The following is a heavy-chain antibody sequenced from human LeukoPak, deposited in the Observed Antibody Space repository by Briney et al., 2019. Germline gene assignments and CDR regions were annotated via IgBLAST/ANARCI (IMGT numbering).Heavy chain of an antibody. Sequence: GRSLRLSSAASGFTFDDYAMHWVRQAPGKGLEWVSGISWNSGSIGYADSVKGRFTISRDNAKNSLYLQMNSLRAEDTALYYCAKVGGDYEEGYFDYWGQGTLVTVSS. D-gene: IGHD4-17*01. V-gene: IGHV3-9*01. CDR1: GFTFDDYA. J-gene: IGHJ4*02. CDR3: AKVGGDYEEGYFDY. CDR2: ISWNSGSI.